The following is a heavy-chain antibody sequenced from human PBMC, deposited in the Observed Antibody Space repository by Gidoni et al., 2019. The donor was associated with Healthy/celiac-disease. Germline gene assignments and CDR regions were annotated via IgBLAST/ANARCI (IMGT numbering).Heavy chain of an antibody. CDR2: IKHSGST. Sequence: QVQLQQWGAGLLKPSATLSLTCAVYGGSFSGYYWSWIRQPPGKGLEWIGEIKHSGSTNYHPSLKSRVTISVDTSKSQFSLKLSSVTAADTAVYYCARGRGYSYGAIDYWGQGTLVTVSS. CDR3: ARGRGYSYGAIDY. CDR1: GGSFSGYY. V-gene: IGHV4-34*01. J-gene: IGHJ4*02. D-gene: IGHD5-18*01.